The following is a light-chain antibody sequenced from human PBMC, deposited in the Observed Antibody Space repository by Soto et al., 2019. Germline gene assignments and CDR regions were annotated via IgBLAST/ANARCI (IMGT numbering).Light chain of an antibody. CDR3: QQYGGSPLT. CDR1: QSIRSNY. V-gene: IGKV3-20*01. CDR2: GAS. Sequence: EIVLTQSPDTLSLSPGERVALSCRASQSIRSNYLAWYHHKPGQAPRLLIYGASSRATGIPDRFSGSGSGTDFTLTISKLEPEDFAVYYCQQYGGSPLTFGGGTKVEIK. J-gene: IGKJ4*01.